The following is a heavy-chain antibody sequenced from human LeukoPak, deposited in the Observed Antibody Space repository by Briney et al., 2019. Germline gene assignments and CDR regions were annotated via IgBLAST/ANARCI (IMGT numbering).Heavy chain of an antibody. CDR2: IIPIFGTA. D-gene: IGHD2-15*01. V-gene: IGHV1-69*05. Sequence: AASVKASCKASGGTFSSYAISWVRQAPGQGLEWMGGIIPIFGTANYAQKFQGRVTITTDESTSTAYMELSSLRSEDTAVYYYARDRSGSNRWFDPWGQGTLVTVSS. CDR1: GGTFSSYA. CDR3: ARDRSGSNRWFDP. J-gene: IGHJ5*02.